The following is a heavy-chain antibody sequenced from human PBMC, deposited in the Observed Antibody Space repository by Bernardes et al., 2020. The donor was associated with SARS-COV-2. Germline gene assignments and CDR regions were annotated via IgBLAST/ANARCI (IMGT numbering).Heavy chain of an antibody. V-gene: IGHV4-59*01. J-gene: IGHJ4*02. D-gene: IGHD1-26*01. CDR2: IYYSGNT. CDR3: ASEWSSFDY. CDR1: VDSISSYY. Sequence: SETLSPTCTVSVDSISSYYWSWIRQPPGKGLEWIGYIYYSGNTSYNPSLKSRVTISVDTSKNQLSLKLSSVTAADTAVYYCASEWSSFDYWGQGTLVTVSS.